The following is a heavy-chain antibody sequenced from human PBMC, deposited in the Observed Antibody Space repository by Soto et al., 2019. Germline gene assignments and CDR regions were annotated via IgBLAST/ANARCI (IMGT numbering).Heavy chain of an antibody. CDR3: ARGGYYPYNWFDT. D-gene: IGHD3-10*01. V-gene: IGHV5-10-1*01. J-gene: IGHJ5*02. CDR2: SDPSDSYT. Sequence: GESLKISCKGSGYSFTSYWITCVRQMPGEGLEGMGRSDPSDSYTHYGPSFQGHVTISTDKSISTAYLQWNSLKASDSAMYFCARGGYYPYNWFDTWGQGTLVTVYS. CDR1: GYSFTSYW.